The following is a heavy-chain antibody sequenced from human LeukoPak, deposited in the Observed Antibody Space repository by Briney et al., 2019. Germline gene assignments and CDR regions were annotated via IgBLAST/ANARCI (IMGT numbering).Heavy chain of an antibody. J-gene: IGHJ4*02. CDR3: AKDSRYSSACLDY. CDR1: GFTFSSDG. Sequence: GRSLRLSCAASGFTFSSDGMHWVRQAPGKGLEWVAVISYDGSNKYYADSVKGRFTISRDNSKNTLYLQMNSLRAEDTAVYYCAKDSRYSSACLDYWGQGTLVTVSS. D-gene: IGHD6-25*01. CDR2: ISYDGSNK. V-gene: IGHV3-30*18.